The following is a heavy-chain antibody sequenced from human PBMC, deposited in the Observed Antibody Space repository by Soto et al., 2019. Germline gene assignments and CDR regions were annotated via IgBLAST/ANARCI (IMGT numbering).Heavy chain of an antibody. D-gene: IGHD1-7*01. CDR2: ISSTTNYI. Sequence: EVQLVESGGGLVKPGGSLRLSCAASGFTFTRYSMNWVRQAPGKGLEWVSSISSTTNYIYYGDSMKGRFTISRDNAKNSLYRERNTLRAKDRAVYYCARESESPTSNFAPWGQGPRVPVSP. CDR1: GFTFTRYS. J-gene: IGHJ5*02. V-gene: IGHV3-21*06. CDR3: ARESESPTSNFAP.